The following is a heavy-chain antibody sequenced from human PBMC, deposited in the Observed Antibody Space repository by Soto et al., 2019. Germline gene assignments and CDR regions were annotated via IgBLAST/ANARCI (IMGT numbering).Heavy chain of an antibody. CDR2: MNPNSGNT. D-gene: IGHD2-2*01. J-gene: IGHJ4*02. V-gene: IGHV1-8*02. CDR3: ARVAASPAYYFDY. CDR1: GYTFTGYY. Sequence: ASVKVSCKASGYTFTGYYMHWVRQATGQGLEWMGWMNPNSGNTGYAQKFQGRVTMTRNTSISTAYMELSSLRSEDTAVYYCARVAASPAYYFDYWGQGTLVTVSS.